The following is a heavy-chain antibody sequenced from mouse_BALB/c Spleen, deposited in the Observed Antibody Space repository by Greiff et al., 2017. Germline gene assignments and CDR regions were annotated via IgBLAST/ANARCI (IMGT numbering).Heavy chain of an antibody. V-gene: IGHV1S34*01. Sequence: LVKTGASVKISCKASGYSFTGYYMHWVKQSHGKSLEWIGYISCYNGATSYNQKFKGKATFTVDTSSSTAYMQFNSLTSEDSAVYYCAREPYGNSYFDYWGQGTTLTVSS. CDR3: AREPYGNSYFDY. J-gene: IGHJ2*01. D-gene: IGHD2-1*01. CDR1: GYSFTGYY. CDR2: ISCYNGAT.